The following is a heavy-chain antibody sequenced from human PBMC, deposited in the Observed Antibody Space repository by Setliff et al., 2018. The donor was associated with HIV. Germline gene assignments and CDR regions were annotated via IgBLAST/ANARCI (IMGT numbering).Heavy chain of an antibody. CDR1: GFSLSNKYY. V-gene: IGHV4-38-2*02. Sequence: PSETLSLTCTVSGFSLSNKYYWAWIRQPPRKGLEWLASISHTETTYHNPSLKSRVTISIDTSKNQFSLRLSSVTAADTAIYYCARLWDTELGDYWGQGTLVTVSS. J-gene: IGHJ4*02. D-gene: IGHD5-18*01. CDR3: ARLWDTELGDY. CDR2: ISHTETT.